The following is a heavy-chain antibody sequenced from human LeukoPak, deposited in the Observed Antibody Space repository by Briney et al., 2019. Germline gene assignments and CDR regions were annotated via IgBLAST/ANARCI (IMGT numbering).Heavy chain of an antibody. Sequence: GGSLRLSCAASGFTFSSYWMSWVRQAPGKGLEWVANIKQDGSEKYYVDSVKGRFTISRDNSKNTLYLQMNSLRAEDTAVYYCARVGSQVINYYYYMDVWGKGTTVTVSS. D-gene: IGHD3-16*02. CDR2: IKQDGSEK. V-gene: IGHV3-7*01. CDR3: ARVGSQVINYYYYMDV. J-gene: IGHJ6*03. CDR1: GFTFSSYW.